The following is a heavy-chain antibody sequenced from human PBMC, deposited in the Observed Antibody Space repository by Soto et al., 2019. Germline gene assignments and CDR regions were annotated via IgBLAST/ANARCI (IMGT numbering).Heavy chain of an antibody. CDR3: AMSGDVIKREGPGSFY. J-gene: IGHJ4*02. D-gene: IGHD2-21*02. V-gene: IGHV1-69*02. Sequence: QVQLVQSGAEVKKPGSSVKVSCKASGGTFSSYTFIWVRQAPGQGLEWMGRIIPIIGKATSAQNFQGRVTITADKSPSAANLEPRSLTSADTAVYYCAMSGDVIKREGPGSFYWGQGTLVTVSS. CDR2: IIPIIGKA. CDR1: GGTFSSYT.